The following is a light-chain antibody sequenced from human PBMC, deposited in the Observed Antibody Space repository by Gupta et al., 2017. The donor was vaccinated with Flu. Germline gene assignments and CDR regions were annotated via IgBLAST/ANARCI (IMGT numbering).Light chain of an antibody. CDR1: PSLLHNNGNNY. CDR3: MQALQTPRT. J-gene: IGKJ1*01. Sequence: DIVMTQSPLSLPVTPGEPASISCRSSPSLLHNNGNNYLDWYLQKPGQSPQLLIYLGSNRASGVPDRFSGSGSGTDFTLKISRVEAEDVGVYYCMQALQTPRTFGQGTKVEIK. V-gene: IGKV2-28*01. CDR2: LGS.